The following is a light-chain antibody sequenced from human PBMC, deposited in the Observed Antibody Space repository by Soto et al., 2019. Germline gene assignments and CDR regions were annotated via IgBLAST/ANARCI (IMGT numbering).Light chain of an antibody. CDR1: QSVSSY. CDR2: DAS. V-gene: IGKV3-11*01. CDR3: QQRSNWPPET. Sequence: EIVLTQSPATLSLSPGERATLSCRASQSVSSYLAWYQQKPGQAPRLLIYDASNGATGIPARFSGSGSGTDFTLTISSLEPEDFAVYYCQQRSNWPPETFGQGTKVEIK. J-gene: IGKJ1*01.